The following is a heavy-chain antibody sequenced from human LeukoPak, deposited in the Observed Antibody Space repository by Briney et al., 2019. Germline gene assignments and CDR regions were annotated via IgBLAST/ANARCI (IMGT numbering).Heavy chain of an antibody. Sequence: PSETPSLTCAVYGGSFSGYYWSWIRQPPGKGLEWIGEINHSGSTNYNPSLKSRVTISVDTSKSQFSLKLSSVTAADTAVYYCAGGRIWFDPWGQGTLVTVSS. CDR1: GGSFSGYY. J-gene: IGHJ5*02. CDR3: AGGRIWFDP. V-gene: IGHV4-34*01. CDR2: INHSGST.